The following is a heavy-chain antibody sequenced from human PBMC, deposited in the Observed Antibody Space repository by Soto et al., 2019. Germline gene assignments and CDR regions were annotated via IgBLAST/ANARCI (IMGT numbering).Heavy chain of an antibody. CDR3: ARVARIVVVPAAEDAFDI. D-gene: IGHD2-2*01. CDR2: IKQDGSEK. V-gene: IGHV3-7*01. CDR1: GFTFSSYW. Sequence: GSLRLSCAASGFTFSSYWMSWVRQAPGKGLEWVANIKQDGSEKYYVDSVKGRFTISRDNAKNSLYLQMNSLRAEDTAVYYCARVARIVVVPAAEDAFDIWGQGTMVTVSS. J-gene: IGHJ3*02.